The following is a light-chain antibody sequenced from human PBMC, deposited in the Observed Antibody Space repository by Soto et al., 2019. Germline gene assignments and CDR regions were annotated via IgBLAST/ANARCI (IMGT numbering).Light chain of an antibody. J-gene: IGKJ4*01. CDR2: GAS. CDR3: QQADSFPLT. Sequence: DIQMTQSPSSVSASVGDRVTITCRASRGISRWLAWYQQKPGKAPILLIYGASSLQIGVPSRFSGSGSGTAFTLTISSLQPEDFATYYCQQADSFPLTFGGGTRVEIK. CDR1: RGISRW. V-gene: IGKV1D-12*01.